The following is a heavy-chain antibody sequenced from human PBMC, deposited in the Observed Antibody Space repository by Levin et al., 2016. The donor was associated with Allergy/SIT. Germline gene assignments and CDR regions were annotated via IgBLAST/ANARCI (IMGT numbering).Heavy chain of an antibody. V-gene: IGHV4-59*01. J-gene: IGHJ4*02. D-gene: IGHD3-22*01. Sequence: SETLSLTCTVSGGSISSYYWSWIRQPPGKGLEWIGYIYYSGSTNYNPSLKSRVTISVDTSKNQFSLKLSSVTAADTAVYYCARDFGPTYSNYYDSSGFFDYWGQGTLVTVSS. CDR1: GGSISSYY. CDR3: ARDFGPTYSNYYDSSGFFDY. CDR2: IYYSGST.